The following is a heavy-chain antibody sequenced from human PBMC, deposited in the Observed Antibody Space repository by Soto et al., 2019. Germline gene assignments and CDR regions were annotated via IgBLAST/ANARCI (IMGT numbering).Heavy chain of an antibody. CDR1: GDSLSSGGYY. CDR2: IYYSGST. V-gene: IGHV4-31*04. D-gene: IGHD2-8*01. CDR3: AKTKTPHVRNGTDA. Sequence: QVRLQESGPGLVRPSQTLSLTCTVSGDSLSSGGYYCSWIRQLPGKGLEWIGFIYYSGSTFYNPSLRSRVTMSADASKNQISLQLSSVTAADTAVYYCAKTKTPHVRNGTDAWGQGTTVTVSS. J-gene: IGHJ6*02.